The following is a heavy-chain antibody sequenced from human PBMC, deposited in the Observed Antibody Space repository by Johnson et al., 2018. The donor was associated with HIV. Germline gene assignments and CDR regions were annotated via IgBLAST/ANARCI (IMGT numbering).Heavy chain of an antibody. CDR3: TTPHDILTGYYTGAFDI. CDR1: GFTFSSYG. Sequence: VQLVESGGGVVQPGGSLRLSCAASGFTFSSYGMHWVRQAPGKGLEWVAFIRYDGTNKYYADSVKGRFTNSRDNDKNSLYVQMNSRRAEDTAVYYCTTPHDILTGYYTGAFDIWGQGTMVTVSS. J-gene: IGHJ3*02. CDR2: IRYDGTNK. V-gene: IGHV3-30*02. D-gene: IGHD3-9*01.